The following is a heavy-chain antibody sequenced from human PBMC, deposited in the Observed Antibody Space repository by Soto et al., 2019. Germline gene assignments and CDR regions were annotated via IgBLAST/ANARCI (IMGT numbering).Heavy chain of an antibody. J-gene: IGHJ4*02. Sequence: VQLVESGGGLVKPGGSLRLSCAASGFSFSTSTMNWVRQAPGKGLEFVSSIGRTGIDRYYIDSVKGRFTISRDNAQNSLYLQMSSLRAGDTALYYCVCDDNRRYWGQGTLVTVSS. CDR2: IGRTGIDR. CDR3: VCDDNRRY. V-gene: IGHV3-21*01. D-gene: IGHD1-1*01. CDR1: GFSFSTST.